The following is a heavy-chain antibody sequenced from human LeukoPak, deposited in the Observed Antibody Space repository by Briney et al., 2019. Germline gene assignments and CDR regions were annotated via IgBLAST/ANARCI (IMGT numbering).Heavy chain of an antibody. Sequence: LSGGSLRLSCAASGFTFSSYSMNWVRQAPGKGLEWVSYISSSSSTIYYADSVKGRFTISRDNAKNSLYLQMNSLRAEDTAVYYCAKSGLNRFDYWGQGTLVTVSS. CDR1: GFTFSSYS. CDR2: ISSSSSTI. CDR3: AKSGLNRFDY. V-gene: IGHV3-48*01. J-gene: IGHJ4*02. D-gene: IGHD2-15*01.